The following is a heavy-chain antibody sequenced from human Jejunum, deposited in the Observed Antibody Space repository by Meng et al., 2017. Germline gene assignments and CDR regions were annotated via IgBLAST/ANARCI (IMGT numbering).Heavy chain of an antibody. CDR2: MNPNSGAT. CDR1: GYPFSSYY. Sequence: QGQLVQLGNTAKKPCAPLKVSCKTSGYPFSSYYILWVRQAPGQGLEWVGCMNPNSGATDFVMNFQGRITLTRDTSISTAYMELTRLTSDDTAIYYCARENWVLDYWGRGTLVTVSS. D-gene: IGHD3-16*01. J-gene: IGHJ4*02. V-gene: IGHV1-2*02. CDR3: ARENWVLDY.